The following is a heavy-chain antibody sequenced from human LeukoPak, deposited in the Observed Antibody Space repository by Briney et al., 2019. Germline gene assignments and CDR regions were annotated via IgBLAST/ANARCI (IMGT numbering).Heavy chain of an antibody. Sequence: GASLKVSCKASGYSFTDFYIHWVRQAPGQGLEWMGRINPNSGGTSYAQKFQGRVTMTRGTSISTAYMELNRLRSDDTALYYCTRGGVRSSDYYYMDVWGKGTTVTVS. V-gene: IGHV1-2*02. CDR1: GYSFTDFY. J-gene: IGHJ6*03. CDR3: TRGGVRSSDYYYMDV. D-gene: IGHD3-10*01. CDR2: INPNSGGT.